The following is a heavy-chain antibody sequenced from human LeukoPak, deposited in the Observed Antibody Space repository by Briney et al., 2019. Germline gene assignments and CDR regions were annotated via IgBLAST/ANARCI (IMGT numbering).Heavy chain of an antibody. CDR2: IYYSGST. D-gene: IGHD3-16*02. J-gene: IGHJ4*02. CDR3: ARMITFGGVILDY. Sequence: SETLSLTCTVSGGSISSYYWSWIRQPPGKGLEWIGYIYYSGSTNYNPSLKSRVTISVVTSKNQFSLKLSSVTAADTAVYYCARMITFGGVILDYWGQGTLVTVSS. V-gene: IGHV4-59*01. CDR1: GGSISSYY.